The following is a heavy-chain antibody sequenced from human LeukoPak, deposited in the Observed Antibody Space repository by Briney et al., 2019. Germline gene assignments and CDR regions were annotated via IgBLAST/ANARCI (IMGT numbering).Heavy chain of an antibody. D-gene: IGHD5-12*01. CDR1: GGPISSSSYY. Sequence: SETLSLTCTVSGGPISSSSYYWGWIRQPPGKGLEWIGSIYYSGSTDSNPSLRSRVTVSVDTSKNQFSLKLSSVTAADTAVYYCARHTRYSGYDVGRLHAFDIWGQGTMVTVSS. CDR3: ARHTRYSGYDVGRLHAFDI. CDR2: IYYSGST. V-gene: IGHV4-39*01. J-gene: IGHJ3*02.